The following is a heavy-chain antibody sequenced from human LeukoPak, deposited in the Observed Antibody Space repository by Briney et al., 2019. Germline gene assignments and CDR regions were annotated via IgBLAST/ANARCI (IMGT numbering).Heavy chain of an antibody. Sequence: SETLSLTCAVYGGSFSGYYWGWIRQPPGKGLEWIGSISYSGSTYYNPSLKSRVTISVDTSKNQFSLKLSSVTAADTAVYYCARPGYYYDSSGYYYRDYWGQGTLVTVSS. D-gene: IGHD3-22*01. V-gene: IGHV4-39*01. CDR3: ARPGYYYDSSGYYYRDY. CDR2: ISYSGST. CDR1: GGSFSGYY. J-gene: IGHJ4*02.